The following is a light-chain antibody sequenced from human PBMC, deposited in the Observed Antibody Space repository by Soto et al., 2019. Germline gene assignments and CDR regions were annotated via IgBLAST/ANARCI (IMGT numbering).Light chain of an antibody. CDR2: LNSDGSQ. Sequence: QSVLTQSPSASASLGASVKLTCTLSSGHSSYAIAWHQQQPEKGPRYLMKLNSDGSQIKGDGIPDRFSGSSSGAERYLTISSLQSEDEADYYCQTWGTGIRIFGGGTKVTVL. J-gene: IGLJ2*01. CDR1: SGHSSYA. CDR3: QTWGTGIRI. V-gene: IGLV4-69*01.